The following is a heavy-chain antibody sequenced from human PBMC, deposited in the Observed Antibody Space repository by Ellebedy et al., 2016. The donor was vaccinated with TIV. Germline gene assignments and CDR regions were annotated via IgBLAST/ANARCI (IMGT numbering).Heavy chain of an antibody. J-gene: IGHJ6*02. CDR2: ISAYNGDT. CDR3: ARTTRVSDHYYFGMDV. D-gene: IGHD1-1*01. CDR1: GYTFTSYG. V-gene: IGHV1-18*04. Sequence: AASVKVSCKASGYTFTSYGVGWVRQAPGQGLEWMGWISAYNGDTDSAQKLQGRGTMTTDTSTNPAHMELRSLRSDDTAVYYCARTTRVSDHYYFGMDVWGHGTTVIVSS.